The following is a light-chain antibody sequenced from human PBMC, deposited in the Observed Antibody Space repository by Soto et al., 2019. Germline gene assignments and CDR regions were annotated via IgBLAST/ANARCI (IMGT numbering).Light chain of an antibody. CDR1: SSDVGGYNY. J-gene: IGLJ1*01. CDR2: EVS. V-gene: IGLV2-14*01. Sequence: QPASVSGSPGQSITISCTGTSSDVGGYNYVSWYQQHPGKAPKLMIYEVSNRPSGVSNRFSGSKSGNTASLTISGLQAEDEADYYCSSYTSSSTRVFGTGTKLTVL. CDR3: SSYTSSSTRV.